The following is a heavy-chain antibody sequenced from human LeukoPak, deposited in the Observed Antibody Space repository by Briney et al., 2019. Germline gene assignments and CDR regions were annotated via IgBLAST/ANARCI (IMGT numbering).Heavy chain of an antibody. Sequence: GGSLRLSCAASGFTFDDYGMNWVRQAPGKGLEWVSYISSSGSTIYYADSVKGRFTISRDNAKNSLYLQMNSLRAEDTAVYYCARDLGYYGSGSYFDPWGQGTLVTVSS. V-gene: IGHV3-48*03. J-gene: IGHJ5*02. D-gene: IGHD3-10*01. CDR1: GFTFDDYG. CDR3: ARDLGYYGSGSYFDP. CDR2: ISSSGSTI.